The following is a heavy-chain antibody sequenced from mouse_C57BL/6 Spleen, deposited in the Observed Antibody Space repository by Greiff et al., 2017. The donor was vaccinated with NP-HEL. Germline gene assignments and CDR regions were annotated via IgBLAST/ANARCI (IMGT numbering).Heavy chain of an antibody. D-gene: IGHD1-1*01. J-gene: IGHJ1*03. V-gene: IGHV5-4*01. CDR1: GFTFSSYA. CDR3: ARDGYYGSSYGYFGG. CDR2: ISDGGSYT. Sequence: DVMLVESGGGLVKPGGSLKLSCAASGFTFSSYAMSWVRQTPEKRLEWVATISDGGSYTYYPDNVKGRFTISRDNAKNNLYLQMSHLKSEDTAMYYCARDGYYGSSYGYFGGWGTGTTVTVAS.